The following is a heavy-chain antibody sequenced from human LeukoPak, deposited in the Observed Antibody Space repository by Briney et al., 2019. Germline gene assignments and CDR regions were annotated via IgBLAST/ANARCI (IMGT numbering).Heavy chain of an antibody. V-gene: IGHV4-39*01. CDR1: GGSISSSSYY. CDR3: ARHGGGSGRDYYYYYMDV. Sequence: KASETLSLTCTVSGGSISSSSYYWGWIRQPPGKGLEWIGSIYYSGSTYYNPSLKSRVTISVDTSKNQFSLKLSSVTAADTAVYYCARHGGGSGRDYYYYYMDVWGKGTTATVSS. CDR2: IYYSGST. J-gene: IGHJ6*03. D-gene: IGHD3-10*01.